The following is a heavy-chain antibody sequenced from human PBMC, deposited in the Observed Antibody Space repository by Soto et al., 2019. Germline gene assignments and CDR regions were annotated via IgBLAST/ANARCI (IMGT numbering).Heavy chain of an antibody. D-gene: IGHD6-19*01. CDR2: ISCCGGST. V-gene: IGHV3-23*01. J-gene: IGHJ4*02. CDR3: AKADGEQWLIPHLDN. Sequence: GGSLRLSCEASGFNFKKFAMGWVRQAPGGGLEWVAGISCCGGSTSYADSVKGRFSLARDDSKSTLSLHLNSLRFEDTARYFCAKADGEQWLIPHLDNWGQGTLVTV. CDR1: GFNFKKFA.